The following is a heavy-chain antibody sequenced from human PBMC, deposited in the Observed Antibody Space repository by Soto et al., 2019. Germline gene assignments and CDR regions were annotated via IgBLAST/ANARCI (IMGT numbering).Heavy chain of an antibody. CDR1: GHSISSGFYY. Sequence: SETLSLTCAVSGHSISSGFYYWGWIRQPPGKGLEWIGSIYHSGSTYYNPSLKSRVTMSVDTSKNQLSLKLSSVTAADTAVYYCARYGYIYSARFFDKWGQGTRVTVSS. J-gene: IGHJ4*02. D-gene: IGHD6-13*01. CDR3: ARYGYIYSARFFDK. V-gene: IGHV4-38-2*01. CDR2: IYHSGST.